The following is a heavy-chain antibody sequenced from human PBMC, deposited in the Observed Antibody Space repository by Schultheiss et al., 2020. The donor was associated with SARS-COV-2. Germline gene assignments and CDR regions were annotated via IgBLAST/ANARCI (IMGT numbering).Heavy chain of an antibody. D-gene: IGHD3-3*01. CDR3: AKEADTIFGVVTHMDV. V-gene: IGHV3-74*01. Sequence: GESLKISCAASGFTFSDYYMSWVRQAPGKGLEWVSRINSDGSSTSYADSVKGRFTISRDNSKNTLYLQMNSLRAEDTAVYYCAKEADTIFGVVTHMDVWGKGTTVTVSS. CDR1: GFTFSDYY. CDR2: INSDGSST. J-gene: IGHJ6*03.